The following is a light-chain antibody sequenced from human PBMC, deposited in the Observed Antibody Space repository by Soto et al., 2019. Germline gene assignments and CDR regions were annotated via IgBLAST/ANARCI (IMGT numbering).Light chain of an antibody. CDR3: QQAFSAPLT. J-gene: IGKJ4*01. CDR2: TAS. CDR1: QNSKKF. V-gene: IGKV1-39*01. Sequence: DIQMTQSPTSLSAPVGDSVTITCRASQNSKKFLNWYQQKPGTAPKLLIYTASSVQAGFPSRFSGSGSGTDFILTISNLQPEDFATYSCQQAFSAPLTFGGGTRVEI.